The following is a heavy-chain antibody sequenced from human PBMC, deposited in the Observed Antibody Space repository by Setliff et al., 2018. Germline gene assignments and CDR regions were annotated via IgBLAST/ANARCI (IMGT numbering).Heavy chain of an antibody. D-gene: IGHD3-16*01. Sequence: GGSLRLSCEASGFIFSGYSMNWVRQAPGKGLGWVSYISSSSHIISYTDSVNGRFTISRDNAKNSLYHQMNSLTAEDTAVYYCARVGTKPQLGWFNPCGQGTLGTVSS. J-gene: IGHJ5*02. CDR1: GFIFSGYS. CDR2: ISSSSHII. CDR3: ARVGTKPQLGWFNP. V-gene: IGHV3-48*01.